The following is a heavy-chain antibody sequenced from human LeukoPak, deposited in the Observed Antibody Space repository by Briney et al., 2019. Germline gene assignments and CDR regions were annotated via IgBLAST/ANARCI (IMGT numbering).Heavy chain of an antibody. Sequence: GGSLRLSCAASGFTFSSYAMSWVRQAPGKGLEWVSAISGSGGSTYYADSVKGRFTISRDNSKNTLSLQMNSLRAEDTAVYYCAREAPYPYYYDSSGYYYDWGQGTLVTVSS. J-gene: IGHJ4*02. V-gene: IGHV3-23*01. CDR1: GFTFSSYA. CDR3: AREAPYPYYYDSSGYYYD. D-gene: IGHD3-22*01. CDR2: ISGSGGST.